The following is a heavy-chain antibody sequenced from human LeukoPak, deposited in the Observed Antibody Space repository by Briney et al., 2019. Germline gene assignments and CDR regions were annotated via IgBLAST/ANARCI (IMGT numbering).Heavy chain of an antibody. J-gene: IGHJ4*02. CDR1: GGSFSGYY. D-gene: IGHD5-24*01. CDR3: ARHKGGEMATLDY. CDR2: INHSGST. V-gene: IGHV4-34*01. Sequence: SETLSLTCAVYGGSFSGYYWSWIRQPPGKGLEWIGEINHSGSTNYNPSLKSRVTISVDTSKNQFSLKLTSVTAADTAVYYCARHKGGEMATLDYWGQGTLVTVSS.